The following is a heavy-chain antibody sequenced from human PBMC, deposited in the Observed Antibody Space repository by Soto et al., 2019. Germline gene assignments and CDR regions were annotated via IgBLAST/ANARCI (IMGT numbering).Heavy chain of an antibody. CDR3: AKDNLAPYSRGWAIRFDP. CDR2: IGGSGSYT. J-gene: IGHJ5*02. D-gene: IGHD6-19*01. V-gene: IGHV3-23*01. Sequence: EVHLLESGGGLVQRGGSLRLSCAASGFTFSSYAMAWVRQAPGEGLEWVSSIGGSGSYTYYADSVKGRFTVSRDNFKSTLYLQMNSLRAEDTAVYYCAKDNLAPYSRGWAIRFDPWGQGTLVTVSS. CDR1: GFTFSSYA.